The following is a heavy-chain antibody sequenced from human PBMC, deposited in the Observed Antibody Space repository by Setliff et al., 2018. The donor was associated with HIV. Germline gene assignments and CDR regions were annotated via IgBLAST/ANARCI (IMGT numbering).Heavy chain of an antibody. CDR2: IYYTGST. D-gene: IGHD5-18*01. J-gene: IGHJ4*02. CDR1: GGSISSDSYY. Sequence: SETLSLTCTVSGGSISSDSYYWGWIRQPPGKGLEWIGSIYYTGSTYYNPSLKSRVTISVDTSKNQFSLKLNSVTAADTAVYYCARDGGYSYGIGGITYYFDYWGQGTLVTVSS. CDR3: ARDGGYSYGIGGITYYFDY. V-gene: IGHV4-39*07.